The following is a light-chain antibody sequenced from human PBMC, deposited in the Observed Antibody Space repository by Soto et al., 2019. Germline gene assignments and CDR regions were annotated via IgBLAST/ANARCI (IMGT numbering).Light chain of an antibody. CDR1: QSVSSY. CDR3: QQRSYWPPFT. V-gene: IGKV3-11*01. J-gene: IGKJ4*01. Sequence: DIVLTQSPASLSLSLGERATLSCRASQSVSSYLAWYQQKPGQAPRLLIYDASHRATGIPARFSGSGSGTDFSLTISSLEPADFAVYYCQQRSYWPPFTFGGGTKVEIK. CDR2: DAS.